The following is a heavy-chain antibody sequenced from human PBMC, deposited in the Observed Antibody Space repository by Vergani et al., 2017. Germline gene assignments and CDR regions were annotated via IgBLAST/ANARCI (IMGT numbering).Heavy chain of an antibody. CDR1: GFTFSSYS. J-gene: IGHJ6*02. CDR2: ISSSSSYI. CDR3: ARDGVYYDFGSGRGDYYGMDV. V-gene: IGHV3-21*04. D-gene: IGHD3-3*01. Sequence: EVQLVESGGGLVKPGGSLRLSCAASGFTFSSYSMNWVRQAPGXGLEWVSSISSSSSYIYYADSVKGRFTISRDNAKNSLYLQMKNLRAEDTAVYYCARDGVYYDFGSGRGDYYGMDVWGQGTTVTVSS.